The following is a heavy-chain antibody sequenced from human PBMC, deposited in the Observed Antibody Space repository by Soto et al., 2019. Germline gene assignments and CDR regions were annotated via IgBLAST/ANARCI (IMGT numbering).Heavy chain of an antibody. CDR3: AKGEADYYYYMDV. CDR1: GFRFSNYA. Sequence: EVQLLESGGTLEQPGGSLRLSCTASGFRFSNYAMSWVRQAPGKGLEWVSGISGRGSSPYYADSVKGRFTISRDNSKKTLYLQMNSLRAEDTAVYYCAKGEADYYYYMDVWGKGTTVTVSS. J-gene: IGHJ6*03. V-gene: IGHV3-23*01. CDR2: ISGRGSSP. D-gene: IGHD6-13*01.